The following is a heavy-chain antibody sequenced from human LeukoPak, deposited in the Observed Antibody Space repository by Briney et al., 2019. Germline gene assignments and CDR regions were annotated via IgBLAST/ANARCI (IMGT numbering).Heavy chain of an antibody. Sequence: ASAKVSYKASGYTFTSYGISCVRQAPGQGLEWMGWISGYNGNTIYAQKLQDRVSITTDTSTSTAYMDLRSLRSDDTAVYYCARDYCNNPTCHTREFDYWGQGTLVTVSS. CDR2: ISGYNGNT. D-gene: IGHD2-21*02. J-gene: IGHJ4*02. V-gene: IGHV1-18*01. CDR1: GYTFTSYG. CDR3: ARDYCNNPTCHTREFDY.